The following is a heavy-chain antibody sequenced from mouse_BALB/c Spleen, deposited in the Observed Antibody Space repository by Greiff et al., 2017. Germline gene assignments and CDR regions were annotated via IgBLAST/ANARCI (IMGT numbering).Heavy chain of an antibody. J-gene: IGHJ3*01. D-gene: IGHD2-1*01. CDR1: GYTFTDYW. CDR3: ASYGNYWFAY. Sequence: VQLQQSGAELVMPGASVKMSCKASGYTFTDYWMHWVKQRPGQGLEWIGAIDTSDSYTSYNQKFKGKATLTVDESSSTAYMQLSSLTSEDSAVYYCASYGNYWFAYWGQGTLVTVSA. CDR2: IDTSDSYT. V-gene: IGHV1-69*01.